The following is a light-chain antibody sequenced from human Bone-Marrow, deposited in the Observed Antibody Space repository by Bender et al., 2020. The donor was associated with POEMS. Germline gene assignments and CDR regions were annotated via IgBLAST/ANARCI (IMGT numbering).Light chain of an antibody. V-gene: IGLV2-23*01. CDR1: SSDVGSYNL. CDR2: EGT. Sequence: QSALTQPASVSGSPGQSITISCTGTSSDVGSYNLVSWYQQHSGKAPKLMIYEGTTRPSGVSNRFSGSSSGNTASLTISGLQAEDEADYYCCSYGGTTMDVIFGGGTKLTVL. J-gene: IGLJ2*01. CDR3: CSYGGTTMDVI.